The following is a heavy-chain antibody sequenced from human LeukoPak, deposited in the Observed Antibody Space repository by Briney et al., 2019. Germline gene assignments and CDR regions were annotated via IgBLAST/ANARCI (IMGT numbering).Heavy chain of an antibody. CDR1: GGSICSGSYY. J-gene: IGHJ4*02. CDR3: ASSIAAFFDY. CDR2: IYTSGST. V-gene: IGHV4-61*02. D-gene: IGHD6-6*01. Sequence: PSETLSLTCTVSGGSICSGSYYWSWIRQPAGKGLEWIGRIYTSGSTNYNPSLKSRVTISVDTSKNQFSLKLSSVTAADTAVYYCASSIAAFFDYWGQGTLVTVSS.